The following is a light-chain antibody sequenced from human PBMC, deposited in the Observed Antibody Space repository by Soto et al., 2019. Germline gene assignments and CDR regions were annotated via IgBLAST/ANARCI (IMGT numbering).Light chain of an antibody. V-gene: IGKV3-15*01. CDR2: GAS. Sequence: EIVMTQSPATLSVSPGERATLSCRASQSVSSNLAWYQQKPGQAPRLLIYGASTRATGIRARFSGRGSGTEFTLTISSLQSEDFAVYYCQQYNNWPPYTFGQGTKLEIK. CDR3: QQYNNWPPYT. J-gene: IGKJ2*01. CDR1: QSVSSN.